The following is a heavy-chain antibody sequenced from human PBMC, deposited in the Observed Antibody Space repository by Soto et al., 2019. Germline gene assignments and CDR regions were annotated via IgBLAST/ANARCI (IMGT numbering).Heavy chain of an antibody. CDR3: ARRVRYFDWLSSSSNWFDP. V-gene: IGHV4-39*01. D-gene: IGHD3-9*01. Sequence: SETLSLTCTVSGGSISSSSYYWGWVRQPPGKGLEWIGSIYYSGSTYYNPSLKSRVTISVDTSKNQFSLKLSSVTAADTAVYYCARRVRYFDWLSSSSNWFDPWGQGTLVTVSS. J-gene: IGHJ5*02. CDR1: GGSISSSSYY. CDR2: IYYSGST.